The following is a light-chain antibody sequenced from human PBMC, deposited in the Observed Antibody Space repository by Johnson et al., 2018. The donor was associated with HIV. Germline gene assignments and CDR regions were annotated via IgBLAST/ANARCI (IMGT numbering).Light chain of an antibody. V-gene: IGLV1-51*01. CDR1: SSNIGNNY. Sequence: QSVLTQPPSVSAAPGQKVTISCSGSSSNIGNNYVSWYQQLPGTAPKLVIYDNNKRPSGIPDQFSGSKSGTSATLGITGLQTGDEADYYCGTWDSSLSAYVIGTGTKVTVL. CDR2: DNN. CDR3: GTWDSSLSAYV. J-gene: IGLJ1*01.